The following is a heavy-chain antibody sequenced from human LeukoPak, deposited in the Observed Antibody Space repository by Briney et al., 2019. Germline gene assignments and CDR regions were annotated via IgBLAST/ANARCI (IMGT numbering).Heavy chain of an antibody. V-gene: IGHV3-23*01. J-gene: IGHJ4*02. CDR1: GFTFSSYA. CDR3: AKDIHSNYVGYFDY. CDR2: ISGSGGST. Sequence: GGSLRLSCAASGFTFSSYAMSWVRQAPGKGLEWVSAISGSGGSTYYADSVKGRFTISRDNSKNTLYLQMNSLRAEDSAVYYCAKDIHSNYVGYFDYWGQGTLVTVSS. D-gene: IGHD4-11*01.